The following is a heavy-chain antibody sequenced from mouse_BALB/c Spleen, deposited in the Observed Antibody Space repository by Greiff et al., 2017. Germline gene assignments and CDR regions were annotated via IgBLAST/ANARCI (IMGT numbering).Heavy chain of an antibody. CDR2: IYPGDGDT. V-gene: IGHV1-80*01. J-gene: IGHJ4*01. CDR1: GYAFSSYW. D-gene: IGHD2-3*01. Sequence: QVQLKESGAELVRPGSSVKISCKASGYAFSSYWMNWVKQRPGQGLEWIGQIYPGDGDTNYNGKFKGKATLTADKSSSTAYMQLSSLTSEDSAVYFCARSGYYVGYAMDYWGQGTSVTVSS. CDR3: ARSGYYVGYAMDY.